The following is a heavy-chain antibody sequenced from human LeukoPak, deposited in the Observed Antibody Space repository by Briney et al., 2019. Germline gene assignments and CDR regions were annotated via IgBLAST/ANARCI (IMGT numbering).Heavy chain of an antibody. Sequence: SETLSLTCTVSGGSISSYYWSWLRQPPGKGLEWIGYIYYSGSTNYNPSLKSRVTISVDTSKNQFSLKLSSVTAADTAVYYCARDAYDFWSGYYFDYWGQGTLVTVSS. D-gene: IGHD3-3*01. J-gene: IGHJ4*02. CDR1: GGSISSYY. CDR3: ARDAYDFWSGYYFDY. V-gene: IGHV4-59*01. CDR2: IYYSGST.